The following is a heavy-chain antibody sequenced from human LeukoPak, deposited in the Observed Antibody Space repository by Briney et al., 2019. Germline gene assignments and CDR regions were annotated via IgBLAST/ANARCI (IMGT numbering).Heavy chain of an antibody. D-gene: IGHD6-6*01. V-gene: IGHV3-7*01. CDR3: AGDLAARPHWFDP. CDR2: IKQDGSEK. J-gene: IGHJ5*02. Sequence: GGSLRLSCAASGFTFSSYWMSWVRQAPGKGLEWVANIKQDGSEKYYVDSVKGRFTISRDNAKNSLYLQMNSLRAEDTAVYYCAGDLAARPHWFDPWGQGTLVTVSS. CDR1: GFTFSSYW.